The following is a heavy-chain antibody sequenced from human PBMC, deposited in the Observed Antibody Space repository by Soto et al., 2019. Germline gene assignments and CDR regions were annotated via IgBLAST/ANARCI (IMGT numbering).Heavy chain of an antibody. CDR1: GYTFTGYY. V-gene: IGHV1-2*02. Sequence: ASVKVSFKASGYTFTGYYMHWLRQAPGQGLEWMGWINPNSGGTNYAQKFQGRVTMTRDTSISTAYMELSRLRSDDTAVYYCARDFIWFGELSHYYYYYGMDVWGQGTTVTVSS. CDR3: ARDFIWFGELSHYYYYYGMDV. D-gene: IGHD3-10*01. J-gene: IGHJ6*02. CDR2: INPNSGGT.